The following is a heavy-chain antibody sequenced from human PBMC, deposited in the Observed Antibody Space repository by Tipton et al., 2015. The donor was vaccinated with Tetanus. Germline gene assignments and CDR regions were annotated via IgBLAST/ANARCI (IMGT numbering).Heavy chain of an antibody. V-gene: IGHV3-53*01. CDR3: VRDGGSSGWLAY. Sequence: GSLRLSCAASGFTLTTYSISWVRQAPGKGLEWVSVMYSGGDTYYVDSVKGRFSISRDNAKNTLYLQMNSLRVEDTAVYYCVRDGGSSGWLAYWGQGTLVTVSS. J-gene: IGHJ4*02. CDR1: GFTLTTYS. D-gene: IGHD6-19*01. CDR2: MYSGGDT.